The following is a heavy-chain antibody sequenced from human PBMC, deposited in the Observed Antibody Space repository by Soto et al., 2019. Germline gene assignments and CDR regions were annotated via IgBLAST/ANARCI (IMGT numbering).Heavy chain of an antibody. CDR2: ISYSGST. D-gene: IGHD5-18*01. CDR1: GGSISGSF. Sequence: KTWETLSLTCSVSGGSISGSFWSWIRQPPGKELEWIGYISYSGSTTYNPSLKSRISLSVDTSKNQFSLRVASVTAADTAVYYCARGHRAMEYYYYYGMDVWGQGTTVTVSS. CDR3: ARGHRAMEYYYYYGMDV. V-gene: IGHV4-59*01. J-gene: IGHJ6*02.